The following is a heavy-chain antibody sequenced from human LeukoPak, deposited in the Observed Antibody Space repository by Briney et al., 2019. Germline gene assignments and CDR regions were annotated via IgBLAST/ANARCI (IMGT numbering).Heavy chain of an antibody. CDR3: TYLTTVTTGFDY. CDR2: INPNSGGT. V-gene: IGHV1-2*02. CDR1: GYTFTDYY. Sequence: GASVKVSCKASGYTFTDYYMHWVRQAPGQGLEWIGCINPNSGGTRYAQKFQGRVTMTRDTSISTAYMELSRLRSDDTTVYYCTYLTTVTTGFDYWGQGTLVTVSS. D-gene: IGHD4-17*01. J-gene: IGHJ4*02.